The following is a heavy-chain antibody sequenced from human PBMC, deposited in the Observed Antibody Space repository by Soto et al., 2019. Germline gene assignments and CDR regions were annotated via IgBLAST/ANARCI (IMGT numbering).Heavy chain of an antibody. V-gene: IGHV1-46*01. CDR3: ARDGRSSYSSGWYYFDS. CDR2: LNPSGGST. J-gene: IGHJ4*02. Sequence: QVQLFQSGAEVQKPGASVKVSCKASGYTVTSYYMHLVRKDPGQGLEWMGILNPSGGSTSYAQKVKSRVAMTRDTSTSTVYMELSSLRSEDTAVDYCARDGRSSYSSGWYYFDSWGQGTLVTVS. CDR1: GYTVTSYY. D-gene: IGHD6-19*01.